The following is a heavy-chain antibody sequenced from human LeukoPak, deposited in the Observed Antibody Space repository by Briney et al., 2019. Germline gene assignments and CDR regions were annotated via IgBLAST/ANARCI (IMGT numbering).Heavy chain of an antibody. CDR2: ISGSGGST. CDR1: GLTFSSYA. Sequence: GGSLRLSCAASGLTFSSYAMSWVRQAPGKGLEWVSAISGSGGSTYYADYVKGRFTISRDNSKNTLYLQMNSLRVEDTAVYYCAKGGLGCSSTSCFDYWGQGTLVTVSS. CDR3: AKGGLGCSSTSCFDY. D-gene: IGHD2-2*01. J-gene: IGHJ4*02. V-gene: IGHV3-23*01.